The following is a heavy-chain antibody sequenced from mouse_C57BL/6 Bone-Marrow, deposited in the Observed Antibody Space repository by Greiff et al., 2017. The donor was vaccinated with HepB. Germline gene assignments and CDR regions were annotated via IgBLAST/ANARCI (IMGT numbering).Heavy chain of an antibody. J-gene: IGHJ2*01. CDR2: INPSSGYT. Sequence: QVQLQQSGAELARPGASVKMSCKASGYTFTSYTMHWVKQRPGQGLEWIGYINPSSGYTKYNQKFKDKATLTADKYSITAYMQLSSLTSEDSAVYYCARDYYYGVLFDYWGQGTTLTVSS. CDR3: ARDYYYGVLFDY. V-gene: IGHV1-4*01. D-gene: IGHD1-1*01. CDR1: GYTFTSYT.